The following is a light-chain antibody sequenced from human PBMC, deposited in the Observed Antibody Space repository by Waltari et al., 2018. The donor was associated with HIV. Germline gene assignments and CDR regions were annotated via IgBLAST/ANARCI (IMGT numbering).Light chain of an antibody. CDR3: CSYAVDFTLL. J-gene: IGLJ2*01. V-gene: IGLV2-11*01. CDR2: DVT. CDR1: SNAVGAYSY. Sequence: QSALTQPRSVSGSPGQSVSISCTGSSNAVGAYSYVSWYQQRPGKAPRLIIHDVTKRPSGVPDRFSGSKSGNTASLTISGLQADDEAAYHCCSYAVDFTLLFGGGTRLTVL.